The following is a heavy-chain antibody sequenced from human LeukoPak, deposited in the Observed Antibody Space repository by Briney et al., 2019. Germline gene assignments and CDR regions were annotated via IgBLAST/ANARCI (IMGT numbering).Heavy chain of an antibody. J-gene: IGHJ4*02. CDR2: IYYSGST. CDR1: GGSISNYY. V-gene: IGHV4-59*01. D-gene: IGHD3-10*01. CDR3: ARVNYGSGSYYNDY. Sequence: SETLSLTCTVSGGSISNYYWSWIRQPPGKGLEWIGNIYYSGSTNYNSSLTSRVTISIDTSKNQFSLKLSSVTAADTAVYYCARVNYGSGSYYNDYWGQGTLVTVSS.